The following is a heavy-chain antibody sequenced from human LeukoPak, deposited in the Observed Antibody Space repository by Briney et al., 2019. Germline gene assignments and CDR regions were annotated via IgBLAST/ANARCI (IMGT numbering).Heavy chain of an antibody. V-gene: IGHV3-23*01. J-gene: IGHJ4*02. D-gene: IGHD3-3*01. Sequence: GGSLRLSCAASGFTFSSYSMNWVRQAPGKGLEWVSAISGSGGSTYYADSVKGRFTISRDNSKNTLYLQMNSLRAEDTAVYYCAKAQEAYDFWSGYGIYFDYWGQGTLVTVSS. CDR2: ISGSGGST. CDR3: AKAQEAYDFWSGYGIYFDY. CDR1: GFTFSSYS.